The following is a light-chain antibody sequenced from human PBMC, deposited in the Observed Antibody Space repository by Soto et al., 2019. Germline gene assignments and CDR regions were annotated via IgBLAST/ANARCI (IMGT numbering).Light chain of an antibody. J-gene: IGKJ1*01. CDR3: QQSYTSPRT. V-gene: IGKV1-39*01. Sequence: DIQLTQSPSSLSASVGDRVTITCRASQSIRTSLNWYQQKSPKAPKLLISAASTLQSGVPSRFSGSGSGTDFTLTISSLQLEDFATYYCQQSYTSPRTFGQGTKVEIK. CDR2: AAS. CDR1: QSIRTS.